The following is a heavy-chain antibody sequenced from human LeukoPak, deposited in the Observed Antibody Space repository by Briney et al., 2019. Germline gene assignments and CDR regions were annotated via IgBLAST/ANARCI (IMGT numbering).Heavy chain of an antibody. V-gene: IGHV1-46*01. CDR1: GDTFSIYY. D-gene: IGHD4-17*01. CDR2: INRGDGIT. CDR3: ASEKNYGDKYFDS. Sequence: GALVKVSCRASGDTFSIYYIHWVRQAPGQGLEWMGIINRGDGITGYEQKFQGRLTLTRDTSTSTVYMELSSLRSEDTAIYYCASEKNYGDKYFDSWGQGTEVSVSS. J-gene: IGHJ4*02.